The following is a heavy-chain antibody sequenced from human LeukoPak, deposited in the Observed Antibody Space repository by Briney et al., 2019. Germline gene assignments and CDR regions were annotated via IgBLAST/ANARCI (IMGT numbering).Heavy chain of an antibody. V-gene: IGHV3-11*04. Sequence: PGGSLRLSCAASGFTSSDYYMSWIRQAPGKGLEWVSYISSSSSTIYYADSVKGRFTISRDNAKNSLYLQMNSLRDEDTAVYYCASEGSGSYYYYYGMDVWGQGTTVTVSS. CDR1: GFTSSDYY. CDR3: ASEGSGSYYYYYGMDV. CDR2: ISSSSSTI. D-gene: IGHD1-26*01. J-gene: IGHJ6*02.